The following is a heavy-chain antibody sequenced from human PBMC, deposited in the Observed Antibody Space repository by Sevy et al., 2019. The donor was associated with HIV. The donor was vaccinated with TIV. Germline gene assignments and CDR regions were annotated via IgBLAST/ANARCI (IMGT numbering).Heavy chain of an antibody. J-gene: IGHJ5*02. Sequence: GGSLRLSCAASGFTFSSYAMSWVRQAPGKGLEWVSAISGSGGSTYYADSVKGRFTISRDNSKNTLYLQMNSLRAEDTAVYYCATDEGIVATPYNWFDPWGQRTLVTVSS. CDR3: ATDEGIVATPYNWFDP. D-gene: IGHD5-12*01. CDR1: GFTFSSYA. V-gene: IGHV3-23*01. CDR2: ISGSGGST.